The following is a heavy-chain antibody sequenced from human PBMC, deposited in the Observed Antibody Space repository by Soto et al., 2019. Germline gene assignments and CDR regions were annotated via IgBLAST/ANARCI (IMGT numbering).Heavy chain of an antibody. J-gene: IGHJ6*02. V-gene: IGHV3-30-3*01. Sequence: QAGGSLRLSCAASGFTFSSYAMHWVRQAPGKGLEWVAVTSYDGSNKYYADSVKGRFTISRDNSKNTLYLQMNSLRAEDTAVYYCARDGPIFGVVSHGMDVWGQGTTVTVSS. CDR1: GFTFSSYA. CDR3: ARDGPIFGVVSHGMDV. D-gene: IGHD3-3*01. CDR2: TSYDGSNK.